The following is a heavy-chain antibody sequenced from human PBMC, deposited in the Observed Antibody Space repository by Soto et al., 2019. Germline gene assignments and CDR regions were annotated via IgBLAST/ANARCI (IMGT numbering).Heavy chain of an antibody. Sequence: GGSLRLSCVASRFTFSSYWMSWVRQAPGKGLEWVANIKQDGSEKYYVDSVKGRFTISRDNAKNSLYLQMNSLRAEDTAVYYCARAGTGRYYYYYYGMDVWGKGTTVTVSS. CDR1: RFTFSSYW. J-gene: IGHJ6*04. CDR3: ARAGTGRYYYYYYGMDV. CDR2: IKQDGSEK. D-gene: IGHD7-27*01. V-gene: IGHV3-7*03.